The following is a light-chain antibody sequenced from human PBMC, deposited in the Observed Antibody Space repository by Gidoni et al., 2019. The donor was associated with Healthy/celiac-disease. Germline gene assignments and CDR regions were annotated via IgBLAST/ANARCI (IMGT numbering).Light chain of an antibody. CDR2: EVS. Sequence: QSALTQPASVSGSPGQSNTISCTGTSSDVGGYNYVSWYQQHPGQAPKLMIYEVSNRPSGVSNRFSGSKSRNTASLTSSGLQAEDEADYYCRSYTSSRSVVFGGGTKLTVL. V-gene: IGLV2-14*01. CDR1: SSDVGGYNY. CDR3: RSYTSSRSVV. J-gene: IGLJ2*01.